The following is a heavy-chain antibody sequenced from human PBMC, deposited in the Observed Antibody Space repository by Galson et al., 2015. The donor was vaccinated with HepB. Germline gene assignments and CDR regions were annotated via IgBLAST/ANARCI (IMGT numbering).Heavy chain of an antibody. J-gene: IGHJ4*02. D-gene: IGHD6-19*01. CDR1: GYTFTGYY. V-gene: IGHV1-2*02. CDR2: INPNSGGT. CDR3: ARGFRYSSGWYLDY. Sequence: SVKVSCKASGYTFTGYYMHWVRQAPGQGLEWMGWINPNSGGTNYALKFQGRVTMTRDTSISTAYMELSRLRSDDTAVYYCARGFRYSSGWYLDYWGQGTLVTVSS.